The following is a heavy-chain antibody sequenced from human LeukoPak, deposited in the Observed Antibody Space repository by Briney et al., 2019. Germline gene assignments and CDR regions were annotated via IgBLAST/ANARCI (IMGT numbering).Heavy chain of an antibody. Sequence: GGSLRLSCAASGSTFSGSAMHWVRQASGKGLEWVGRIRSKANSYATAYAASVKGRFTISRGDSKNTAYLQMNSLKTEDTAVYYCTHMTYGDYDHWGQGTMVTVSS. CDR3: THMTYGDYDH. V-gene: IGHV3-73*01. CDR1: GSTFSGSA. D-gene: IGHD4-17*01. J-gene: IGHJ3*01. CDR2: IRSKANSYAT.